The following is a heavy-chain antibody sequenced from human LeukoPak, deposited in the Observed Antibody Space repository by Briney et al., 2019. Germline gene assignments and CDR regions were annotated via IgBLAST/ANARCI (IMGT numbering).Heavy chain of an antibody. CDR3: AKDNGRFSTVMVTATSDDY. CDR1: GFTFNSYG. J-gene: IGHJ4*02. CDR2: ISYDGSNK. V-gene: IGHV3-30*18. D-gene: IGHD2-21*02. Sequence: PGRSLRLSCAASGFTFNSYGIHWVRQAPGKGLEWVAVISYDGSNKYYAASVKGRFTISRDNSKNTLYLQMSSLTGEDTAVYYCAKDNGRFSTVMVTATSDDYWGQGTLVTVSS.